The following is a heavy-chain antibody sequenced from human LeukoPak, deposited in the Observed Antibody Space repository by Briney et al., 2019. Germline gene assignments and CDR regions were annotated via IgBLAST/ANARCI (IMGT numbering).Heavy chain of an antibody. Sequence: ASVKVSCKVSGYTLTELSMHWVRQAPGQGLEWMGWINPNSGGTNYAQKFQGWVTMTRDTSISTAYMELSRLRSDDTAVYYCARGCNVNYDFWSGYYNYWGQGTLVTVSS. CDR1: GYTLTELS. J-gene: IGHJ4*02. V-gene: IGHV1-2*04. CDR2: INPNSGGT. CDR3: ARGCNVNYDFWSGYYNY. D-gene: IGHD3-3*01.